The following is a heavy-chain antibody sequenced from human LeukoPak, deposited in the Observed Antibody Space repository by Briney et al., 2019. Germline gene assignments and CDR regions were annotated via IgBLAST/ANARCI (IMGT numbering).Heavy chain of an antibody. Sequence: ASVKVSCKASGYTFTSYDINWVRQATGQGLEWMGWMNPNSGNTGYAQKFQGRVTITRNTSISTAYMELSSLRSEDTAVYYCAKDTNTAMATPFDYYYGMDVWGQGTTVTVSS. CDR2: MNPNSGNT. J-gene: IGHJ6*02. D-gene: IGHD5-18*01. V-gene: IGHV1-8*03. CDR1: GYTFTSYD. CDR3: AKDTNTAMATPFDYYYGMDV.